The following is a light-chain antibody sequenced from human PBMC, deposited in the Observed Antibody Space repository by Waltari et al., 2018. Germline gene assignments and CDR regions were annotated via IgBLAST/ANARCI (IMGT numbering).Light chain of an antibody. J-gene: IGKJ2*01. Sequence: EIVMTQSPATLSVSPGERATLSCRASQSISSNLAWYQHKPGQPPRRLVYGASTRATGFPARFSGSGSGTEFTLTISSLQSEDFAVYYCQQYSEWPYTFGQGTKLEIK. V-gene: IGKV3-15*01. CDR2: GAS. CDR1: QSISSN. CDR3: QQYSEWPYT.